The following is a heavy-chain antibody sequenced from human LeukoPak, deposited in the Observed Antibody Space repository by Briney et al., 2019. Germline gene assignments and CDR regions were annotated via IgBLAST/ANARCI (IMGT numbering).Heavy chain of an antibody. J-gene: IGHJ5*02. CDR1: GGTFSSYA. V-gene: IGHV1-69*05. D-gene: IGHD5-18*01. Sequence: GSSVKVSCKASGGTFSSYAISWVRQAPGQGLEWMGRIISIFGTANYAQKFQGRVTITTDESTSTAYMELSSLRSEDTAVYYCTRDLRQVDTAMATEYNWFDPWGQGTLVTASS. CDR3: TRDLRQVDTAMATEYNWFDP. CDR2: IISIFGTA.